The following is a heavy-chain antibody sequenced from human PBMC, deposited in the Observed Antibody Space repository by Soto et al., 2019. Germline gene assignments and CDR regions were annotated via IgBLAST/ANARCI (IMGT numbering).Heavy chain of an antibody. CDR1: GGSFSGYY. D-gene: IGHD6-13*01. J-gene: IGHJ4*02. Sequence: SETLSLTCAVYGGSFSGYYWSWIRQPPGKGLEWIGEINHSGSTNYNPSLKSRATISVDTSKNQFSLKLSSVTAADTAVYYCARKAFRVFDYWGQGTLVTVSS. V-gene: IGHV4-34*01. CDR2: INHSGST. CDR3: ARKAFRVFDY.